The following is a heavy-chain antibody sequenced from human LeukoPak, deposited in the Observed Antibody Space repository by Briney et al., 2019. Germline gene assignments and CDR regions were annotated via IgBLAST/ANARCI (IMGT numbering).Heavy chain of an antibody. Sequence: GGSLRLSCAASGFTFEHYGVSWVRHAPGKGLEWVSGITWDAAKIGYADSVKGRFTISRDNAKKSLYVQMHSLRAEDTALYYCATSDQIIMMDAFDIWGQGTMVIVSS. J-gene: IGHJ3*02. V-gene: IGHV3-20*04. CDR1: GFTFEHYG. CDR2: ITWDAAKI. CDR3: ATSDQIIMMDAFDI. D-gene: IGHD3-16*01.